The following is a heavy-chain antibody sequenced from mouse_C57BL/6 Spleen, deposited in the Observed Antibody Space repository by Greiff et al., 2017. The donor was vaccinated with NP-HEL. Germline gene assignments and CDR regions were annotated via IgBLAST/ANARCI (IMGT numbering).Heavy chain of an antibody. CDR2: INPSNGGT. J-gene: IGHJ4*01. Sequence: VQLQQPGTELVKPGASVKLSCKASGYTFTSYWMHWVKQRPGQGLEWIGNINPSNGGTNYNEKFKSKATLTVDKSSSTAYMQLSSLTSEDSAVYYCARDRHYYGSSPYAMDYWGQGTSVTVSS. D-gene: IGHD1-1*01. CDR3: ARDRHYYGSSPYAMDY. CDR1: GYTFTSYW. V-gene: IGHV1-53*01.